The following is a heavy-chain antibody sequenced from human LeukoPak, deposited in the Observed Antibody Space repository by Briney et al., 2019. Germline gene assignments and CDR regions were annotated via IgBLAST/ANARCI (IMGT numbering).Heavy chain of an antibody. D-gene: IGHD2-15*01. J-gene: IGHJ5*02. V-gene: IGHV4-59*01. CDR3: ARGAYCSGGSCYGNWFDP. Sequence: SETLSLTCTLSGGSISGNSWSWIRQPPGKGLEWIGNIYYSGTTNYNPSLKSRVTISVDTSKNQFSLKLSSVTAADTAMYYCARGAYCSGGSCYGNWFDPWGQGTLVTVSS. CDR1: GGSISGNS. CDR2: IYYSGTT.